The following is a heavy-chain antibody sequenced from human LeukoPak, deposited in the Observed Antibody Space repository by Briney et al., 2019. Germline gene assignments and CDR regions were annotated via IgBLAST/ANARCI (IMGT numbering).Heavy chain of an antibody. CDR2: ISGSGAIT. D-gene: IGHD1-1*01. J-gene: IGHJ6*02. CDR3: AREPYNWNDGDV. CDR1: GFTFANFD. V-gene: IGHV3-23*01. Sequence: GGSLRLSCAASGFTFANFDMTWVRQTPGKGLEWVSTISGSGAITYYADSVKGRFTISRDNSKNTLYLQMHSLRAEDTAVYYCAREPYNWNDGDVWGQGTTVTVSS.